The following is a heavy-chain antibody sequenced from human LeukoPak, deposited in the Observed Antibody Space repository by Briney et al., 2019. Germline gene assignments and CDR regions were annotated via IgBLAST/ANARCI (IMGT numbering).Heavy chain of an antibody. CDR3: ARGCFYDRSPYCPFDY. J-gene: IGHJ4*02. Sequence: PGGSLRLSCAASGFIVSNNDMSWVRQAQGKGLEWVSLIYSGGRTYYADSVKGRFTISRDNSKNTLYLQMNSLRGEDTAVYYCARGCFYDRSPYCPFDYWGLGTLVTVSS. D-gene: IGHD3-22*01. V-gene: IGHV3-53*01. CDR1: GFIVSNND. CDR2: IYSGGRT.